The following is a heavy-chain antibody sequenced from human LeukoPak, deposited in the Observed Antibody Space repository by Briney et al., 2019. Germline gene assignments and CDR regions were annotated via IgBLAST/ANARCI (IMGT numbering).Heavy chain of an antibody. CDR1: GFTFSSYA. V-gene: IGHV3-30*02. Sequence: GGSLRLSCAASGFTFSSYAMSWVRQAPGKGLEWVAFIRYDGSNKYYADSVKGRFTISRDNSKNTLYLQMNSLRAEDTAVYYCAKDIYGSGGLYGMDVWGQGTTVTVSS. J-gene: IGHJ6*02. D-gene: IGHD3-10*01. CDR2: IRYDGSNK. CDR3: AKDIYGSGGLYGMDV.